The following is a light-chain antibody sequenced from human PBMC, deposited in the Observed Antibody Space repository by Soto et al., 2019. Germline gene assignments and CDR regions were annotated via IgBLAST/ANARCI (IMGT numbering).Light chain of an antibody. CDR2: GAS. CDR3: QQYNNWPPIT. Sequence: EIVLTQSPATLSLSPGERATLSCRASQSVSSSHLAWYQQKPGQAPRLFIYGASTRATGIPARFSGSGSGTEFTLTISSLQSEDFAIYYCQQYNNWPPITFGQGTRLEIK. J-gene: IGKJ5*01. V-gene: IGKV3-15*01. CDR1: QSVSSSH.